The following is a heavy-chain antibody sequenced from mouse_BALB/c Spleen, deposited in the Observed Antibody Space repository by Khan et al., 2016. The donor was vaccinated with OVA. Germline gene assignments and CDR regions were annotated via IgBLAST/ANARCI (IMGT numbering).Heavy chain of an antibody. D-gene: IGHD2-12*01. CDR3: ARSAI. V-gene: IGHV5-6-3*01. CDR2: IDSNGSST. Sequence: EVELVESGRGIVQPGGSLNRSCTASRFTIRSYGMSSVRQTPAKRLELVATIDSNGSSTDYPDRVYRLFTISGDNAKNALYLQMRSLKAEDTAMYYCARSAIWGQGTTLTVSS. J-gene: IGHJ2*01. CDR1: RFTIRSYG.